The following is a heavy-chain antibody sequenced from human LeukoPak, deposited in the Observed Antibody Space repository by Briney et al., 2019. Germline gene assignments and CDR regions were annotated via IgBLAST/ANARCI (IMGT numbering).Heavy chain of an antibody. J-gene: IGHJ4*02. D-gene: IGHD2-2*01. CDR3: ARVPSKRYHLPYCDY. CDR1: GFTVSSNY. V-gene: IGHV3-66*02. Sequence: GGSLRLSCAASGFTVSSNYMSWVRQAPGKGLEWVSVIYSGGSTYYADSVKGRFTISRDNSKNTLYLQMNSLRAEDTAVYYCARVPSKRYHLPYCDYWGQGTLVTVSS. CDR2: IYSGGST.